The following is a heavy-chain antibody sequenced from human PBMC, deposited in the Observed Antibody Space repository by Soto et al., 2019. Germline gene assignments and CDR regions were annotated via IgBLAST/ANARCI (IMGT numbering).Heavy chain of an antibody. Sequence: GESLKISCKGSGYSFSNYWIVWVRQMPGKGLEWMGIIYPGDSETKYSPSFQGQVTISADTSISTAYLQWTSLKASDTAMYYCARSRRGAYSSGWYSLSGYYNYGIDVWGQGTKVTVSS. CDR1: GYSFSNYW. CDR3: ARSRRGAYSSGWYSLSGYYNYGIDV. D-gene: IGHD6-19*01. J-gene: IGHJ6*02. V-gene: IGHV5-51*01. CDR2: IYPGDSET.